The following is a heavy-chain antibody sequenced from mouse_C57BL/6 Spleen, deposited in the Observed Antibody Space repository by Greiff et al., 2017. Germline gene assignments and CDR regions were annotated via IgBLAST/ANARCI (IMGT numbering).Heavy chain of an antibody. CDR2: IYPRSGNT. D-gene: IGHD1-1*01. Sequence: QVQLQQSGAELARPGASVKLSCKASGYTFTSYGISWVKQRTGQGLEWIGEIYPRSGNTYYNEKFKGKATLTADKSSSTAYMELRSLTSEDSAVXFCARGDYYGSSDYAMDYWGQGTSVTVSS. V-gene: IGHV1-81*01. CDR3: ARGDYYGSSDYAMDY. J-gene: IGHJ4*01. CDR1: GYTFTSYG.